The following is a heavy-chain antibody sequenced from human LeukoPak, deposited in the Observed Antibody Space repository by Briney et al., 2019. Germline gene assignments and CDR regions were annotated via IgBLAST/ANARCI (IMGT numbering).Heavy chain of an antibody. V-gene: IGHV3-21*01. CDR3: ARDVGGYSYGFVY. Sequence: GGSLRLSCAASGFTFSTYSMTWVRQAPGKGLEWVSSISSSSSYIYYADSVKGRFTISRDNAKNSLYLQMNSLRAEDTAVYYCARDVGGYSYGFVYWGQGTLVTVSS. CDR2: ISSSSSYI. J-gene: IGHJ4*02. CDR1: GFTFSTYS. D-gene: IGHD5-18*01.